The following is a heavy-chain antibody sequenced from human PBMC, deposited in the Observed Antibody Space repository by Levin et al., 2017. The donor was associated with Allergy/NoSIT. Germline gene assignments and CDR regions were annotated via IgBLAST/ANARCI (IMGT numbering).Heavy chain of an antibody. CDR1: VFSFANHA. J-gene: IGHJ4*02. V-gene: IGHV3-23*01. CDR2: IRPNSERT. D-gene: IGHD6-19*01. Sequence: GESLKISCAASVFSFANHAMTWVRHAPGKGLEWVSTIRPNSERTYFADSVKGRFTVSRDDSVNMMSLQMSSLRADDAAVYYCAREQGARGWYTVDFWGQGALVTVSS. CDR3: AREQGARGWYTVDF.